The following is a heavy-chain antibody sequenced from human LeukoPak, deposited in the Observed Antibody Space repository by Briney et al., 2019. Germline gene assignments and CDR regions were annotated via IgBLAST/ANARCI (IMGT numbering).Heavy chain of an antibody. V-gene: IGHV4-34*01. CDR3: ARGTQQLVQDYYYYYGMDV. CDR1: GGSISSYY. CDR2: INHSGST. Sequence: SETLSLTCTVSGGSISSYYWSWIRQPPGKGLEWIGEINHSGSTNYNPSLKSRVTISVDTSKNQFSLKLSSVTAADTAVYYCARGTQQLVQDYYYYYGMDVWGQGTTVTVSS. D-gene: IGHD6-13*01. J-gene: IGHJ6*02.